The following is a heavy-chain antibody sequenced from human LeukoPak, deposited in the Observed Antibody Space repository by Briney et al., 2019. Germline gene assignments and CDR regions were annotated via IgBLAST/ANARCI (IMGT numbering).Heavy chain of an antibody. J-gene: IGHJ4*02. V-gene: IGHV4-34*01. CDR3: ARGPSVADSPPFDY. CDR2: INHSGST. Sequence: SETLSLTCAVYGGSFSGYYWSWIRQPPGKGLVWIGEINHSGSTNYNPSLKSRVTISVDTSKNQFSLKLSSVTAADTAVYYCARGPSVADSPPFDYWGQGTLVTVSS. CDR1: GGSFSGYY. D-gene: IGHD6-19*01.